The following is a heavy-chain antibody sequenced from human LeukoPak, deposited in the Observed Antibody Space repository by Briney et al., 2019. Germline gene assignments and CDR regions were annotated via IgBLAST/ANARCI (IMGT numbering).Heavy chain of an antibody. CDR2: ISGSGGST. CDR3: AKEKHYYYDSSGSGAFDI. Sequence: GGSLRLSCAASGFTFSSYGMSWVRQAPGKGLEWVSAISGSGGSTYYADSVKGRFTISRDNSKNTLYLQMSSLRAEDTAVYYCAKEKHYYYDSSGSGAFDIWGQGTMVTVSS. D-gene: IGHD3-22*01. J-gene: IGHJ3*02. V-gene: IGHV3-23*01. CDR1: GFTFSSYG.